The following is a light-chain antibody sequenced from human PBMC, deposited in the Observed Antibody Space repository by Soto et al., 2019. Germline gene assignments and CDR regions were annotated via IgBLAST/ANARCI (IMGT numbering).Light chain of an antibody. V-gene: IGKV1-5*01. Sequence: DIQMTQSPPTLAASVGDRVTITCRASQNINTWLAWYQQKPRKAPKLLIFDASTLESGVPSRFSGSGSGSQFILTISGLQPDDFATYYCQQRYNWPNTFGQGTKLEIK. CDR2: DAS. CDR1: QNINTW. CDR3: QQRYNWPNT. J-gene: IGKJ2*01.